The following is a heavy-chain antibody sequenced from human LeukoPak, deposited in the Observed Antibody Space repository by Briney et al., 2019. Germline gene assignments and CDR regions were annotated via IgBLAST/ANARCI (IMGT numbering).Heavy chain of an antibody. J-gene: IGHJ3*02. CDR1: GGSFSGYY. D-gene: IGHD4-17*01. CDR3: ARGGSDYGDYVGAFDI. V-gene: IGHV4-34*01. Sequence: SETLSLTCAVYGGSFSGYYWSWIRQPPGKGLEWIGEINHSGSTNYNPSLKSRVKSRVTKSLDTSKNQFSLRLSSVTAADTAVYYCARGGSDYGDYVGAFDIWGQGAMVTVSS. CDR2: INHSGST.